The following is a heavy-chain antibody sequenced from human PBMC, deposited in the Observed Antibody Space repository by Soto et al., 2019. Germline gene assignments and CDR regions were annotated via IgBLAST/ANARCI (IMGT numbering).Heavy chain of an antibody. CDR2: ISAYNGNT. V-gene: IGHV1-18*01. CDR3: ARRDDFDWSSTAYYSYGMDV. CDR1: GYTFTSYG. D-gene: IGHD3-9*01. J-gene: IGHJ6*02. Sequence: ASVKVSCKASGYTFTSYGISWVRQAPGQGLEWMGWISAYNGNTNYAQKLQGRVTMTTDTSTSTAYMELRSLRSDDTAVYYCARRDDFDWSSTAYYSYGMDVLCQGTTVPVSS.